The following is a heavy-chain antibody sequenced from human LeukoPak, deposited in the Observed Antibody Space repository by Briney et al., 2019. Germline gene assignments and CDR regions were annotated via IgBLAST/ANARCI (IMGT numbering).Heavy chain of an antibody. D-gene: IGHD1-26*01. CDR2: VYYSGST. CDR1: GGSISSYY. Sequence: SETLSLTCTVSGGSISSYYWSWIRQPPGKGLEWLGYVYYSGSTNYNPSLKSRVTMSVDTSKSQFSLKLSSVTAADTAVYYCARGGQWEPLDYWGQGTLVTVSS. CDR3: ARGGQWEPLDY. J-gene: IGHJ4*02. V-gene: IGHV4-59*01.